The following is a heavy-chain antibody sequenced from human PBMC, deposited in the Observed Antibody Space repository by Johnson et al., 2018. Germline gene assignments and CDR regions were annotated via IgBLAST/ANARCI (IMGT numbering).Heavy chain of an antibody. Sequence: QVQLVESGTEVKKPGASVKVSCKASGYTFTSYDINWVRQATGQGLEWMGWMNPNSGNTDYAQKFQGRVTMTRNTSISTAYLELSSLRSEDTAVYYCARGYSYGSESYYYYYYYMDVWAKGPRSPSP. J-gene: IGHJ6*03. D-gene: IGHD3-10*01. CDR1: GYTFTSYD. CDR2: MNPNSGNT. V-gene: IGHV1-8*01. CDR3: ARGYSYGSESYYYYYYYMDV.